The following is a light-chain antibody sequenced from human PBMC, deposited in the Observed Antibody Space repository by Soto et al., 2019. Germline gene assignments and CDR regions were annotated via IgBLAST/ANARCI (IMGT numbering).Light chain of an antibody. Sequence: DIQMTQSPSTLSASVGDRVTITCRARVNINSWLAWYQQKPGKAPKLLIFKASTLQTGVPSRFSGRGAGTEFTLTISSLQPEDAATYFCQKYTRYLVTFGAGTKVAIK. CDR2: KAS. J-gene: IGKJ4*01. V-gene: IGKV1-5*03. CDR3: QKYTRYLVT. CDR1: VNINSW.